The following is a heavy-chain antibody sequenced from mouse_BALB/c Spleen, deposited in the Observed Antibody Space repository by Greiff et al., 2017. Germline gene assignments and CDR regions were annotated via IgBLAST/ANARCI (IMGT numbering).Heavy chain of an antibody. CDR3: AIYYRYGNWYFDV. J-gene: IGHJ1*01. CDR2: ISYSGST. Sequence: EVKLVESGPGLVKPSQSLSLTCTVTGYSITSDYAWNWIRQFPGNKLEWMGYISYSGSTSYNPSLKSRISITRDTSKNQFFLQLNSVTTEDTATYYCAIYYRYGNWYFDVWGAGTTVTVSS. CDR1: GYSITSDYA. D-gene: IGHD2-14*01. V-gene: IGHV3-2*02.